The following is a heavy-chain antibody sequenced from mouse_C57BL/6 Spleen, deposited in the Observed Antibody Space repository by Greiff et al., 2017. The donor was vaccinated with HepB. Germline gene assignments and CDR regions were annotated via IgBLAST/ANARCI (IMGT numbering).Heavy chain of an antibody. J-gene: IGHJ2*01. CDR1: GYTFTSYW. D-gene: IGHD2-5*01. V-gene: IGHV1-61*01. Sequence: QVQLQQPGAELVRPGSSVKLSCKASGYTFTSYWMDWVKQRPGQGLEWIGNIYPSDSETHYNQKFKDKATLTVDKSSSTAYMQLSSLTSEDSAVYYCARKRALYYSNYDYWGQGTTLTVSS. CDR2: IYPSDSET. CDR3: ARKRALYYSNYDY.